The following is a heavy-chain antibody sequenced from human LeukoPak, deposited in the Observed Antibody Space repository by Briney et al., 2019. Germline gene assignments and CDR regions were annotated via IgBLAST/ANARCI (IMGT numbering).Heavy chain of an antibody. J-gene: IGHJ3*02. V-gene: IGHV3-7*01. CDR2: IKQDGSEK. D-gene: IGHD3-22*01. CDR3: AREEGGYYDSSGYLSDAFDI. Sequence: GGSLRLSCAASGFTFSSYWMSWVRQAPGKGLEWVANIKQDGSEKYYVDSVKGRFTISRDNAKNSLYLQMNSLRAEDTAVYYCAREEGGYYDSSGYLSDAFDIWGQGTMVTVSS. CDR1: GFTFSSYW.